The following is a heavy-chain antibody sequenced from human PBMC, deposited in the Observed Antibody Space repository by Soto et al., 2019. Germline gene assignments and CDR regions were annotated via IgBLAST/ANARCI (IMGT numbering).Heavy chain of an antibody. V-gene: IGHV1-3*01. J-gene: IGHJ6*03. CDR3: ARVWGVPAASSTYYYYYMDV. CDR1: GFTFTSYA. D-gene: IGHD2-2*01. Sequence: ASVKVSCKASGFTFTSYAMHWVRQAPGQRLEWMGWSNAGNGNTKYSQKFQGRVTITRDTSASTAYMELSSLRSEDTAVYYCARVWGVPAASSTYYYYYMDVWGKGTTVTVSS. CDR2: SNAGNGNT.